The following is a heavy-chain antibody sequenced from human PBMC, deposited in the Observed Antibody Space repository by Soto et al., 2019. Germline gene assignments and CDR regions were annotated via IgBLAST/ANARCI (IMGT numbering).Heavy chain of an antibody. D-gene: IGHD3-22*01. CDR3: ARDSVYYYDSSGYYDY. J-gene: IGHJ4*02. CDR2: IKQDGSEK. CDR1: GFTFSSYW. Sequence: GGSLRLSCAASGFTFSSYWMSWVRQAPGKGLEWVANIKQDGSEKYYVDSVKGRFTISRDNAKNSLYLQMNSLRAEDTAVYYCARDSVYYYDSSGYYDYWGQGTLVTVSS. V-gene: IGHV3-7*01.